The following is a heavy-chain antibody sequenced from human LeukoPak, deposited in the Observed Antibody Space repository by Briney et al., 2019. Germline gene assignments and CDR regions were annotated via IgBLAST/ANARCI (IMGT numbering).Heavy chain of an antibody. Sequence: GGSLRLSCAASGLTFSSYGMHWVRQAPGKGLEWVAVIWYDGSNKYYADSVKGRFTISRDNSKNTLYLQMNSLRAEDTAVYYCATGYYYDSSGYYSTDYYFDYWGQGTLVTVSS. V-gene: IGHV3-33*01. J-gene: IGHJ4*02. CDR1: GLTFSSYG. D-gene: IGHD3-22*01. CDR2: IWYDGSNK. CDR3: ATGYYYDSSGYYSTDYYFDY.